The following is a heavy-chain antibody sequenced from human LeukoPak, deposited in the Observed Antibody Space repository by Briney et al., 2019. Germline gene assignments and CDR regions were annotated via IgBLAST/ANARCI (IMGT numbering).Heavy chain of an antibody. CDR1: GFTFSDYY. Sequence: PGGSLRLSCAASGFTFSDYYMSWIRQAPGKGLEWVSYISSSGSTIYYADSVKGRFTISRDNAKNSLYLQVNSLRAEDTAVYYCARDPGGLSRVGEKYGGNFAYWGQGTLVTVSS. D-gene: IGHD4-23*01. V-gene: IGHV3-11*01. J-gene: IGHJ4*02. CDR3: ARDPGGLSRVGEKYGGNFAY. CDR2: ISSSGSTI.